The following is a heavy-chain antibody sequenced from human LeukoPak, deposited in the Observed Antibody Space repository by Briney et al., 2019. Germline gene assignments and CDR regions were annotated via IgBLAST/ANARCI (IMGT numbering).Heavy chain of an antibody. CDR2: INPNSGGT. CDR3: ARSSRWIQLWLYFDY. CDR1: GYTFTGYY. J-gene: IGHJ4*02. D-gene: IGHD5-18*01. V-gene: IGHV1-2*02. Sequence: ASVKGSCKASGYTFTGYYMHWVRQAPGQGLEWMGWINPNSGGTNYAQKFQGRVTMTRDTSISTAYMELSRLRSDDTAVYYCARSSRWIQLWLYFDYWGQGTLVTVSS.